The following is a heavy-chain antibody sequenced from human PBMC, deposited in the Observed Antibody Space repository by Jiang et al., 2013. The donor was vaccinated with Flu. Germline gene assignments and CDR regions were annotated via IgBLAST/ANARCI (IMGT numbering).Heavy chain of an antibody. CDR2: IYYSGST. CDR3: ARHRGPAWRPGNAFDI. D-gene: IGHD1-14*01. Sequence: GPGLVKPSGTLSLTCTVSGGSISSYYWSWIRQPPGKGLEWIGYIYYSGSTNYNPSLKSRVTISVDTSKNQFSLKLSSVTAADTAVYYCARHRGPAWRPGNAFDIWGQGTMVTVSS. V-gene: IGHV4-59*08. J-gene: IGHJ3*02. CDR1: GGSISSYY.